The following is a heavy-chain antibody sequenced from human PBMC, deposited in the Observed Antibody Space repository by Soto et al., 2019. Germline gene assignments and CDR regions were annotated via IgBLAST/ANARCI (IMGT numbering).Heavy chain of an antibody. CDR2: MYSDGRT. Sequence: EVQLVESGGGLVQPGGSLRLSCAAPGLTVSTNYMSWVRQAPGKGLEWVSIMYSDGRTYHADSVKGRFTISRDNSKNMLYLQMNSLRAEGTAVYYCARVTTLAFDYWGQGTLVTVSS. J-gene: IGHJ4*02. V-gene: IGHV3-66*01. CDR1: GLTVSTNY. CDR3: ARVTTLAFDY. D-gene: IGHD3-22*01.